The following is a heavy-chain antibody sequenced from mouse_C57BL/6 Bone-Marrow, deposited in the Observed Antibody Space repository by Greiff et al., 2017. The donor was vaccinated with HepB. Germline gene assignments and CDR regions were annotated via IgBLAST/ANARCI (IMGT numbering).Heavy chain of an antibody. CDR3: ASSSDYFDY. D-gene: IGHD3-2*02. J-gene: IGHJ2*01. CDR1: GFTFSDYG. V-gene: IGHV5-17*01. Sequence: EVKLEESGGGLVKPGGSLKLSCAASGFTFSDYGMHWVRQAPEKGLEWVAYISSGSSTIYYADTVKGRFTISRDNAKNTLFLQMTSLRSEDTAMYYCASSSDYFDYWGQGTTLTVSS. CDR2: ISSGSSTI.